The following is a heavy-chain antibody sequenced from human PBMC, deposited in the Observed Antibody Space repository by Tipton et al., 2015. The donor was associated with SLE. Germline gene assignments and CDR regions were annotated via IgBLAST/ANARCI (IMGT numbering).Heavy chain of an antibody. CDR3: AKGPTMVQGPYHFDF. CDR2: INWNGDSK. D-gene: IGHD3-10*01. CDR1: GFSFDYYA. V-gene: IGHV3-9*01. Sequence: RSLRLSCTASGFSFDYYAMHWVRQVPGKGLEWVSGINWNGDSKDYVDSVKGRFLISRDNAKNSLYLQMNNLRPEDSAFYFCAKGPTMVQGPYHFDFWGQGTLVTVSS. J-gene: IGHJ4*02.